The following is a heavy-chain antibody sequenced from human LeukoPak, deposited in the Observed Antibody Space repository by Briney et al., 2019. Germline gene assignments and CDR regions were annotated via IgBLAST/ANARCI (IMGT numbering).Heavy chain of an antibody. J-gene: IGHJ6*02. CDR2: ISYDGSDK. CDR3: AKEGVSYGNVFDYYGMDV. D-gene: IGHD3-16*01. Sequence: GGSLRLSCAASGFTFSSYGMHWVRQAPGKGLEWVAVISYDGSDKYYADSVKGRFTISRDNSKNTLYLQMNSLRAEDTAVYYCAKEGVSYGNVFDYYGMDVWGQGTTVTVSS. V-gene: IGHV3-30*18. CDR1: GFTFSSYG.